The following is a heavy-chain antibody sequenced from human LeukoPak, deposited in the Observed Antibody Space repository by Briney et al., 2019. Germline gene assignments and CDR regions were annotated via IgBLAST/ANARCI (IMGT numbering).Heavy chain of an antibody. CDR2: IKQDGSEK. CDR1: GFNFSTYW. CDR3: ARPRDSGWSKTWDY. V-gene: IGHV3-7*03. J-gene: IGHJ4*02. Sequence: GGSLILSCAGSGFNFSTYWMTWVRQAPGKGLEGLANIKQDGSEKYYVDSVKGRFTISRDNAQNSLYLQMNSLRAEDTAVYYCARPRDSGWSKTWDYWGQGTLVTVSS. D-gene: IGHD6-13*01.